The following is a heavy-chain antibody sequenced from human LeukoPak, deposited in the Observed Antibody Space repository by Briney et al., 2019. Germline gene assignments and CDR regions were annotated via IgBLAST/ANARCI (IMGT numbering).Heavy chain of an antibody. V-gene: IGHV4-39*01. CDR1: GGSFSSTNFY. D-gene: IGHD3/OR15-3a*01. CDR2: IFYRVST. Sequence: SETLSLTCTVSGGSFSSTNFYWGWIRQPPGKGLEWIGSIFYRVSTYYNPSLKSRVTISLDTSKNQFSLRLTSVTAADTAVYYCARQTGSGLFILPGGQGTLVTVSS. J-gene: IGHJ4*01. CDR3: ARQTGSGLFILP.